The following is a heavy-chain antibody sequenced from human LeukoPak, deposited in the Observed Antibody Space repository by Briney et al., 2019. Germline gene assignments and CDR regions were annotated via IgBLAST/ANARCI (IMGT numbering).Heavy chain of an antibody. V-gene: IGHV4-34*01. CDR1: GGSFSGYY. D-gene: IGHD4-23*01. Sequence: SETLSLTCAVYGGSFSGYYWSWIRQPPGKGLEWIGEINHSGATNYNPSLKSRVTISVDTSKNQFSLKLSSVTAADTAVYYCARRTTVAHQGVWFDPWGQGTLVTVSS. CDR3: ARRTTVAHQGVWFDP. CDR2: INHSGAT. J-gene: IGHJ5*02.